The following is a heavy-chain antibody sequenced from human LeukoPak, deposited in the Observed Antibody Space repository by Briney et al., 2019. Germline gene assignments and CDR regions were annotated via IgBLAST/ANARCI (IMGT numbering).Heavy chain of an antibody. J-gene: IGHJ5*02. Sequence: SETLSLTCTVSGGSISSYYWSWIRQPAGKGLEWIGRIYTSGSTNYNPSLKSRVTMSVDTSKNQFSLKLSSVTAADTAVYYCARESLSDPSVWFGEVWFDPWGQGTLVTVSS. V-gene: IGHV4-4*07. CDR1: GGSISSYY. CDR3: ARESLSDPSVWFGEVWFDP. D-gene: IGHD3-10*01. CDR2: IYTSGST.